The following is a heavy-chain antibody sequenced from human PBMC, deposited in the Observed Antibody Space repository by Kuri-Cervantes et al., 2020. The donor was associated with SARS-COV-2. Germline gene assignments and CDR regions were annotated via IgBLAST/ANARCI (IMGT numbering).Heavy chain of an antibody. CDR3: ARSNGDFWSGQEYDAFDI. CDR1: GFTFSSYA. CDR2: ISYDGSNK. Sequence: GGSLRLSCAASGFTFSSYAMHWVRQAPGKGQEWVAVISYDGSNKYYADSVKGRFTISRDNSKNTLYLQMNSLRAEDTAVYYCARSNGDFWSGQEYDAFDIWGQGTMVTVSS. V-gene: IGHV3-30-3*01. J-gene: IGHJ3*02. D-gene: IGHD3-3*01.